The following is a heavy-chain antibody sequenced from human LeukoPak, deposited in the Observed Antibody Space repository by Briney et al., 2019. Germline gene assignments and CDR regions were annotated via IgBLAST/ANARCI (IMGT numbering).Heavy chain of an antibody. CDR1: GFTFSSYA. Sequence: PGGSLRLSCAASGFTFSSYAMSWVRQAPGKGLEWVSAISGSGGSTYYADSVNGRFTISRDNSKNTLYLQMNSLRAEDTAVYYCANSAGQLWFFLDYWGQGTLVTVSS. CDR3: ANSAGQLWFFLDY. CDR2: ISGSGGST. D-gene: IGHD5-18*01. J-gene: IGHJ4*02. V-gene: IGHV3-23*01.